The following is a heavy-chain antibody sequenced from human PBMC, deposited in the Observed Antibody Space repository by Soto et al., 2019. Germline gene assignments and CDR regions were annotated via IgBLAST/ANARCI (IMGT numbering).Heavy chain of an antibody. V-gene: IGHV3-33*01. CDR3: ARLYCSASSCYSVGAFDI. J-gene: IGHJ3*02. Sequence: PGGSLRLSCAASGFTFSSYGMHWVRQAPGKGLEWVALIWFDGSDKYYTESVKGRFTISRDNSKSTLYLQMNSLRAEDTAVYYCARLYCSASSCYSVGAFDIRGLGTMVTVSS. D-gene: IGHD2-15*01. CDR2: IWFDGSDK. CDR1: GFTFSSYG.